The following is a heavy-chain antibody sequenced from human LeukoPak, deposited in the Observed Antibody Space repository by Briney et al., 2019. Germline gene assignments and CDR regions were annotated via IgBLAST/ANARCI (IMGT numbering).Heavy chain of an antibody. CDR2: IYHSGST. Sequence: SETLSLTCTVSGYSISSGYYWGWIRQPPGKGLEWIGTIYHSGSTYYNPSLKSRVTISVDTSKNQFSLKLSSVTAADTAVYYCARVPTYYYDSSGYLIDPWGQGTLVTVSS. V-gene: IGHV4-38-2*02. J-gene: IGHJ5*02. CDR1: GYSISSGYY. D-gene: IGHD3-22*01. CDR3: ARVPTYYYDSSGYLIDP.